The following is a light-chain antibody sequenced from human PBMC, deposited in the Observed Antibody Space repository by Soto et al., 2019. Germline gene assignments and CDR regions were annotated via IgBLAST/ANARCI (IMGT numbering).Light chain of an antibody. CDR1: SSDVGSYNL. J-gene: IGLJ1*01. CDR3: SSYTSSNTYV. V-gene: IGLV2-14*02. CDR2: EVS. Sequence: QSALTQPASVSGSPGQSITISCTGTSSDVGSYNLVSWYQQHPGKAPKLMIYEVSNRPSGVSNRFSGSKSGNTASLTISGLQAEDEADYYCSSYTSSNTYVFGTGTKVTVL.